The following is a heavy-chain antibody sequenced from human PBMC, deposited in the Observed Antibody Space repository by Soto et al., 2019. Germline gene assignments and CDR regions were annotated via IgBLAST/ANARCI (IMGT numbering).Heavy chain of an antibody. Sequence: ASVKVSCKASGYTFTSYYMYWVRQAPGQGLEWMGIINPSGGSTSYAQKFQGRVTMTRDTSTSTVYMELSSLRSEDTAVYYCARELSSGLYEHNLDYWGQRTLVTVSS. D-gene: IGHD6-19*01. CDR1: GYTFTSYY. CDR2: INPSGGST. J-gene: IGHJ4*02. V-gene: IGHV1-46*01. CDR3: ARELSSGLYEHNLDY.